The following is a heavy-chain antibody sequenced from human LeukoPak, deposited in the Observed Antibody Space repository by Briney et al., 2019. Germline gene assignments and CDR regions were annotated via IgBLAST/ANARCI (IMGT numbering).Heavy chain of an antibody. CDR2: ISAYSGNT. CDR1: GYTLVSYG. V-gene: IGHV1-18*01. D-gene: IGHD4-11*01. CDR3: AREGRVTQYYYQYYGMDV. J-gene: IGHJ6*02. Sequence: ASVKVSCKASGYTLVSYGISWVRQAPGQGLEWMGWISAYSGNTNYAQKLQDRVTMTTDTSTSTAYMELRSLRSDDTAVYYCAREGRVTQYYYQYYGMDVWGQGTTVTVSS.